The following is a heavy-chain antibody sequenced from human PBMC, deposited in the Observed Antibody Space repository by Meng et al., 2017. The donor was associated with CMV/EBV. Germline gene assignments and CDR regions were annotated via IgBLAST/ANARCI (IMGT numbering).Heavy chain of an antibody. CDR1: FTFSDHY. Sequence: FTFSDHYIDWVRQAPGEGLEWVARIRNKANSYFTEYAASVKGRFTISRDDSKNSMYLQMNSLKMEDTAVYYCARVKLGLGPNKVFDYWGQGTLVTVS. J-gene: IGHJ4*02. D-gene: IGHD1-7*01. CDR2: IRNKANSYFT. CDR3: ARVKLGLGPNKVFDY. V-gene: IGHV3-72*01.